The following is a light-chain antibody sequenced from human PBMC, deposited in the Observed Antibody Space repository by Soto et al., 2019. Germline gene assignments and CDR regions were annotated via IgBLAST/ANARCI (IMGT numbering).Light chain of an antibody. J-gene: IGKJ3*01. CDR1: QSIVHSDGNTY. CDR2: EIS. V-gene: IGKV2-24*01. CDR3: RQSTQFPFT. Sequence: DIVMTQTPLSAHVTLGQPASISCTSSQSIVHSDGNTYLRWLPQRPGQRPRILIYEISNRFTGVPDSFSGRGAGTDFTLTISRVEAEDVGVYDCRQSTQFPFTVGPGPKVEIK.